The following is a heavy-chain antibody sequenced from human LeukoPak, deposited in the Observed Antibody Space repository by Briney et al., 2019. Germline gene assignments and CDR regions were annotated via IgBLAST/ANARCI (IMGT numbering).Heavy chain of an antibody. CDR3: ARSVRRDCDSTSCWAALDI. J-gene: IGHJ3*02. V-gene: IGHV3-11*03. Sequence: GGSLRLSCAASGFTFSDYYTSWIRQAPGKGLEWVSYISSSSTYTNYADSVKGRFTISRDNAKNSLYLQMNSLRAEDTAVYYCARSVRRDCDSTSCWAALDIWGQGTMVTVSS. D-gene: IGHD2-2*01. CDR1: GFTFSDYY. CDR2: ISSSSTYT.